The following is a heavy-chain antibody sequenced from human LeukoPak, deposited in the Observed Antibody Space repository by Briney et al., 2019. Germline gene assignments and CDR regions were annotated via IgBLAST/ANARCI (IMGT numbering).Heavy chain of an antibody. J-gene: IGHJ4*02. V-gene: IGHV3-43*02. CDR3: AKDGNSEHFDY. D-gene: IGHD4-23*01. CDR2: ISGDGGST. Sequence: GGSLRLSCAASGLIFDDYTMHWVRQAPGKGLEWVSLISGDGGSTYYADSVKGRFTISRDNSKNSLYLQMNSLRTEDTALYYCAKDGNSEHFDYWGQGTLVTVSS. CDR1: GLIFDDYT.